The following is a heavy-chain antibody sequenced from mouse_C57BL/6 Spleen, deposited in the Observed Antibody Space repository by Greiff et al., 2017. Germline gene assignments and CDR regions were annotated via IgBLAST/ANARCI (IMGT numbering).Heavy chain of an antibody. CDR1: GYTFTSYW. J-gene: IGHJ2*01. Sequence: VQLQQSGTVLARPGASVKMSCKTSGYTFTSYWMHWVKQRHGQGLEWIGAIYPGNSDTSYNQKFKGKAKLTAVTSASTAYMELSSLTNEDSAVYYCTRSSTVVATHYFDYWGQGTTLTVSS. D-gene: IGHD1-1*01. CDR2: IYPGNSDT. CDR3: TRSSTVVATHYFDY. V-gene: IGHV1-5*01.